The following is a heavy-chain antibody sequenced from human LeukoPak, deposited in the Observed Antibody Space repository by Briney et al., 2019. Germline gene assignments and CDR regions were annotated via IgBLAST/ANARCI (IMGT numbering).Heavy chain of an antibody. CDR2: ISGSGGST. V-gene: IGHV3-23*01. J-gene: IGHJ4*02. D-gene: IGHD3-22*01. Sequence: ASETLSLTCAVYGGSFSGYYWSWVRQAPGKGLEWVSAISGSGGSTYYADSVKGRFTISRDNSKNTLYLQMNSLRAEDTAVYYCAKVHYDSSGYYYFDYWGQGTLVTVSS. CDR3: AKVHYDSSGYYYFDY. CDR1: GGSFSGYY.